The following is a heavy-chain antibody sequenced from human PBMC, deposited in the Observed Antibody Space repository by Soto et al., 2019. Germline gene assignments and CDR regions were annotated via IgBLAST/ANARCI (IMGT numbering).Heavy chain of an antibody. V-gene: IGHV3-23*01. CDR2: ISGSGGST. CDR1: GFTFSSYA. Sequence: GGSLRLSCAASGFTFSSYAMSWVRQAPGKGLEWVSAISGSGGSTYYADSVKGRFTISRDNSKNTLYLQMNSLRAEDTAVYYYAKDSISSSWTGGDYWGQGTLVTVSS. J-gene: IGHJ4*02. D-gene: IGHD6-13*01. CDR3: AKDSISSSWTGGDY.